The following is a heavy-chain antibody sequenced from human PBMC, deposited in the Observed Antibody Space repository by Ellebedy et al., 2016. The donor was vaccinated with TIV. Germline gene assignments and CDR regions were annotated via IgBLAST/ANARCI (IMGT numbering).Heavy chain of an antibody. CDR2: IYPGDSET. CDR1: GYNFNTYW. CDR3: ARPIIAAAVFET. V-gene: IGHV5-51*01. J-gene: IGHJ5*02. D-gene: IGHD6-25*01. Sequence: GESLKISCTASGYNFNTYWIGWVRQMPGKGLEWMGTIYPGDSETRYSPSFQGQVTISADKSTTTAFLQWSSLRASDSAIYSCARPIIAAAVFETWGQGTLVTVSS.